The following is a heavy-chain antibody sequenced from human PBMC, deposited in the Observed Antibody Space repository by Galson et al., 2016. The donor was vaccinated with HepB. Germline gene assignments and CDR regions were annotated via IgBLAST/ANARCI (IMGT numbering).Heavy chain of an antibody. J-gene: IGHJ6*02. V-gene: IGHV3-15*01. CDR1: GLTFSNAW. CDR2: IKSKTDGGTT. D-gene: IGHD3-10*01. Sequence: SLRLSCAASGLTFSNAWMTWVRQAPGKGLEWVGRIKSKTDGGTTDYAAPVKGRFTISRDDSKNTLYLQMNSLKIEDTAVYYCTTFLWFGELFGDGMDVWGQGTTVIVSS. CDR3: TTFLWFGELFGDGMDV.